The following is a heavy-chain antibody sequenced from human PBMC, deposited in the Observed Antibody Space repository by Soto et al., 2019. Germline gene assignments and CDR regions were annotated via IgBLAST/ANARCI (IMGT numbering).Heavy chain of an antibody. CDR3: VREASSTGLHLDH. J-gene: IGHJ4*02. D-gene: IGHD6-6*01. CDR2: ISGSGSST. V-gene: IGHV3-23*01. Sequence: GGSLRLSCAASGFIFSNYAMSWVRQAPGKGLEWVSFISGSGSSTYYADPVKGRFTISRGNSKNMLYVQMNSLRAEDAAVYYCVREASSTGLHLDHWGRGTLVTVSS. CDR1: GFIFSNYA.